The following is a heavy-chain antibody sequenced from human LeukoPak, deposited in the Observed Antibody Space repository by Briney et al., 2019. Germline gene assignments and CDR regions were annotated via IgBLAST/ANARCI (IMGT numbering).Heavy chain of an antibody. CDR3: AKDKGIAAAPLDYMDV. CDR2: ISGGGDST. J-gene: IGHJ6*03. D-gene: IGHD6-13*01. V-gene: IGHV3-23*01. CDR1: GFTFSSYA. Sequence: GGSLRLSCAASGFTFSSYAMSWVRQAPGKGLEWVSGISGGGDSTYYADSVKGRFTISRDNSKNTLYLQMDSLRAEDTAAYSCAKDKGIAAAPLDYMDVWGKGTTVTVSS.